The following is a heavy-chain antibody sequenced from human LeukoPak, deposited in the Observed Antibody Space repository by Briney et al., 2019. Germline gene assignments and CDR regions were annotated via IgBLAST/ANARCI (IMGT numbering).Heavy chain of an antibody. Sequence: GGSLRLSCAASGFTFSSYSMNWVRQAPGKGLEWVSYISSGSSTIYYADSVKGRFSISRDNAKNSLHLQMNSLRDKDTAVYYCARDYIFCLDYWGQGTLVTVSS. CDR2: ISSGSSTI. V-gene: IGHV3-48*02. CDR1: GFTFSSYS. D-gene: IGHD3-3*02. CDR3: ARDYIFCLDY. J-gene: IGHJ4*02.